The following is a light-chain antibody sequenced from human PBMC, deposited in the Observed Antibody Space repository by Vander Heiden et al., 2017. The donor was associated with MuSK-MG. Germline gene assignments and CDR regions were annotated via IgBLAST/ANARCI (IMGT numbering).Light chain of an antibody. Sequence: QSVLTQPPSASGTPGQRVTISCSGSSSNIRSYTVNWYQQLPGTAPKLLIYSNDQRPSGVPDRCAAAYAGTSALPATRGLQSEDDAYYYCAEYDTSLISLFGGGTRITV. CDR2: SND. J-gene: IGLJ2*01. V-gene: IGLV1-44*01. CDR1: SSNIRSYT. CDR3: AEYDTSLISL.